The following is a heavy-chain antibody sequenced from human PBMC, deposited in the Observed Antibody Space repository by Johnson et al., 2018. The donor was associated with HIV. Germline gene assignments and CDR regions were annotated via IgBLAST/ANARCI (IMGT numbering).Heavy chain of an antibody. J-gene: IGHJ3*02. CDR3: AKSPGKDHGGNSGGFDI. CDR2: IKQDGSEK. V-gene: IGHV3-7*01. D-gene: IGHD4/OR15-4a*01. Sequence: VQLVESGGGVVQPGRSLRLSCAASGFTFSSYGMLWVRQAPGKGLEWVANIKQDGSEKYYVDSVKGRFTISRDNSKNTVYLQMNSLRVEDTAVYYCAKSPGKDHGGNSGGFDIWGQGTMVTVSS. CDR1: GFTFSSYG.